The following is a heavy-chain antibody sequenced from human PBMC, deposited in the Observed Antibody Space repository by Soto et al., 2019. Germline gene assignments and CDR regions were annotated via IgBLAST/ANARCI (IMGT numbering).Heavy chain of an antibody. Sequence: SQTLSLTCAISGDSVSKSSAAWNWIRQSPSRGLEWLGRTYYRPQWYDDYAESVKGRITINSDTSKNQFSLHLNSVTPEDTAVYYCARVESGSYSWFDYWGQGTLVTVSS. J-gene: IGHJ4*02. CDR1: GDSVSKSSAA. CDR3: ARVESGSYSWFDY. CDR2: TYYRPQWYD. D-gene: IGHD1-26*01. V-gene: IGHV6-1*01.